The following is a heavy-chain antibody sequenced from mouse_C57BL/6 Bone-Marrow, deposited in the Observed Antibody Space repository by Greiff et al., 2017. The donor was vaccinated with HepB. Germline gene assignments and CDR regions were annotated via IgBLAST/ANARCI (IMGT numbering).Heavy chain of an antibody. J-gene: IGHJ4*01. CDR2: ISYSGST. V-gene: IGHV3-8*01. Sequence: EVQLVESGPGLAKPSQTLSLTCSVTGYSIPSDYWNWIRKFPGNKLEYMGYISYSGSTYYNPSLKSRISITRDTSKNQYYLQLNSVTTEDTATYYCARYHPYYYAMDYWGQGTSVTVSS. CDR3: ARYHPYYYAMDY. CDR1: GYSIPSDY.